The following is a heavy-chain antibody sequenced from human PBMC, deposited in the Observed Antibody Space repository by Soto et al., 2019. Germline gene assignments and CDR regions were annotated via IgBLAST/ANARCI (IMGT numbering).Heavy chain of an antibody. D-gene: IGHD6-19*01. Sequence: EHPGGSLRLSCAASGFTFSSYAMSWVRQAPGKGLEWVSAISGSGGSTYYADSVKGRFTISRDNSKNTLYLQMNSLRAEDTAVYYCAKMEIAVAGHFDYWGQGTLVTVSS. CDR2: ISGSGGST. CDR3: AKMEIAVAGHFDY. J-gene: IGHJ4*02. V-gene: IGHV3-23*01. CDR1: GFTFSSYA.